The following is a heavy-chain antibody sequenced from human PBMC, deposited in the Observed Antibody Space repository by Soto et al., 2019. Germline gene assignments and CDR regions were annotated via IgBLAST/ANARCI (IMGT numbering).Heavy chain of an antibody. CDR3: ARDQSFDRTYYYGIDV. V-gene: IGHV1-18*01. CDR1: GYPFTHYG. D-gene: IGHD3-16*01. Sequence: QVQLVQSGVEVKKPGASVRVSCKSSGYPFTHYGITWIRQARGQGLEWMGWISPFNGNTNYGQTLQGRVTLTTETSTSTVYMELRSLRSHDTAVYYCARDQSFDRTYYYGIDVWGQGTTVTVSS. J-gene: IGHJ6*02. CDR2: ISPFNGNT.